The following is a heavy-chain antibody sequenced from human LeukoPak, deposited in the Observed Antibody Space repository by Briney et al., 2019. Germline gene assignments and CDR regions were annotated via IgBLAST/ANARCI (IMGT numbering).Heavy chain of an antibody. V-gene: IGHV4-59*11. CDR2: ISYIGYT. CDR3: ARDLVTVTKGFDI. CDR1: ADSFSSHY. D-gene: IGHD4-17*01. Sequence: SENLSLTCAVSADSFSSHYWTWIRQPPGKGLEWIGYISYIGYTNYNPSLKSRVTISIDTSKNQFSLKLSSVTAADTAVYYCARDLVTVTKGFDIWGQGTMVSVSS. J-gene: IGHJ3*02.